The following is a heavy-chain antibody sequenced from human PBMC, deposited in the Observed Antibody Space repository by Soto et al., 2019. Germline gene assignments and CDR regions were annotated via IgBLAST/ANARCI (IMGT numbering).Heavy chain of an antibody. CDR3: TRDLDIGQRGYGQSNF. J-gene: IGHJ6*02. CDR2: VYFSGST. V-gene: IGHV4-59*01. Sequence: SETLSLTCTISGGSISSYYWSWIRQTPGKGLEWIGYVYFSGSTNYNPSLKSRVLISIDTSRNQFSLKLNSATAADTAVYYCTRDLDIGQRGYGQSNFWGQRNTVT. D-gene: IGHD4-4*01. CDR1: GGSISSYY.